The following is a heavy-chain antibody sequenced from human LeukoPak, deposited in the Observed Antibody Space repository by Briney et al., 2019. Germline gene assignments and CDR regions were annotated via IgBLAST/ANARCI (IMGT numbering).Heavy chain of an antibody. CDR2: ISSSSSNI. CDR3: ARDLDYVHALDI. V-gene: IGHV3-48*01. J-gene: IGHJ3*02. Sequence: GGSLRLSCAVSGFTFSDYTMNWVRQAPGKGLEWVSYISSSSSNIDYADSVKGRFTISRHNAKNSLFLQMNSLRAEDTAVYYCARDLDYVHALDIWGQGTVVTVSS. D-gene: IGHD4-17*01. CDR1: GFTFSDYT.